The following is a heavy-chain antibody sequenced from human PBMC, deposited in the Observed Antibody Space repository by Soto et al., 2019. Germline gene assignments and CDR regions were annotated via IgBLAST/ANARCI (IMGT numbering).Heavy chain of an antibody. CDR1: DGSLSPNY. D-gene: IGHD3-22*01. CDR2: IYYAGST. Sequence: SETLPLTCTVSDGSLSPNYWSWIRQYPDKGLEWSGYIYYAGSTTYNPSLKSRITISLDTSQNEVSLKLSSVTAADTAVYYCARLGAYYQALDSWGRGTLVTVSS. V-gene: IGHV4-59*08. J-gene: IGHJ4*02. CDR3: ARLGAYYQALDS.